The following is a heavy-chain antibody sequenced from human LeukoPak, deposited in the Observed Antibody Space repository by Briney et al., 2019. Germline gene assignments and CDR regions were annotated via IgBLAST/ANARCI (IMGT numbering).Heavy chain of an antibody. CDR1: GFTFSSYA. V-gene: IGHV3-23*01. Sequence: PGGSLRLSCAASGFTFSSYAMSWVRQAPGKGLEWVSVISGSGDNTYYADSVKGRLTISRDNAKNTLYLQMNSLRAEDTAVYYCARDIGSGSYSFGYWGQGTLVTVSS. CDR2: ISGSGDNT. J-gene: IGHJ4*02. CDR3: ARDIGSGSYSFGY. D-gene: IGHD1-26*01.